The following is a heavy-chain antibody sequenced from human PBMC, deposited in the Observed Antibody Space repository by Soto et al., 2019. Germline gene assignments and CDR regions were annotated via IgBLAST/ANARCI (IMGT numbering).Heavy chain of an antibody. CDR2: ISGSGDNT. V-gene: IGHV3-23*01. J-gene: IGHJ6*02. CDR1: GFTFSTHA. Sequence: EVQLLESGGGLVQPGGSLRLSCAASGFTFSTHAISWVRQAPGNGLEWVSTISGSGDNTFYADSVKGRVTLSRDNSKNTLYLQINSLRAEDTAVYFCAKVPRSGEDPYYGLDVWGQGTTVTVSS. D-gene: IGHD7-27*01. CDR3: AKVPRSGEDPYYGLDV.